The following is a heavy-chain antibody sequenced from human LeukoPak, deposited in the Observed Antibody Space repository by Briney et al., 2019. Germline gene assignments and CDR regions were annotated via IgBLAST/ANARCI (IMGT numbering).Heavy chain of an antibody. V-gene: IGHV3-23*01. J-gene: IGHJ4*02. Sequence: GGSLRLSCAASGFPFSTYAMNWVRQAPGRGLEWVSGISEAGSTTVYADSVKGRFTISRDNSRDTVYLETNSLRGEDTAIYFCATDCCGGECCSHNRDDYWGQGTLVTVSS. CDR3: ATDCCGGECCSHNRDDY. D-gene: IGHD2-21*01. CDR1: GFPFSTYA. CDR2: ISEAGSTT.